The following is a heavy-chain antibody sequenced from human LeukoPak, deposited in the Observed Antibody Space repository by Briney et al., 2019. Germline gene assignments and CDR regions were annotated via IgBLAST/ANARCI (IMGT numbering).Heavy chain of an antibody. V-gene: IGHV3-48*04. CDR1: GFTFSTYG. J-gene: IGHJ4*02. Sequence: GGSLRLSCIVSGFTFSTYGMDWVRQAPGKGLEWISYISSTSAMYYAGSVRGRFTVSRDNARNSVYLQMNSLRAEDTAVYYCAGDWSAHYFDYWGQGALVTISS. CDR3: AGDWSAHYFDY. CDR2: ISSTSAM.